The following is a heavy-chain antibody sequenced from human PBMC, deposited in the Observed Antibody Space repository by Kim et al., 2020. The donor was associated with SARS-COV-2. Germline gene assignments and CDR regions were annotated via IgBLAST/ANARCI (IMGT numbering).Heavy chain of an antibody. CDR2: ISYDGRNK. Sequence: GGSLRLSCAASGLRFERSAMNWVRQAPGKGLEWVAVISYDGRNKDYADSVKGRFTISRDNSQNTLSLQMNSLRVEDTAVYYCARGNYYESVSLSDYYDGMDVWGQGTTVTVPS. CDR3: ARGNYYESVSLSDYYDGMDV. V-gene: IGHV3-30-3*01. D-gene: IGHD3-10*01. J-gene: IGHJ6*02. CDR1: GLRFERSA.